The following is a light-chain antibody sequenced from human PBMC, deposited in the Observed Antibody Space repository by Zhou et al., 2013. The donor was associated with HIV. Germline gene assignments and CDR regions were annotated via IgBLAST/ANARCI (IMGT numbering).Light chain of an antibody. CDR3: QQFESFPWT. V-gene: IGKV1-5*03. CDR2: KAS. Sequence: DIQMTQSPSTLSASVGDRVTITCRASQSISIWLAWYQQKPGKVPKLLIYKASSLESGVPSRFSGSGYGTDFSLTITNLQPGDLATYYCQQFESFPWTFGQGTKVDI. J-gene: IGKJ1*01. CDR1: QSISIW.